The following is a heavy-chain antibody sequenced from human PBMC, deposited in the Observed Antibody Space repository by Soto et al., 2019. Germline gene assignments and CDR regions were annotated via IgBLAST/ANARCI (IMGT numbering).Heavy chain of an antibody. CDR2: ISYTGST. Sequence: QEQLQESGPRLVKPSETLSLTCSVSGGSISNYHWSWIRQPPGKGLEWIGYISYTGSTNYSPSLKSRVTMLLATSKKQFSLKLSSVTAADTAVYYCAIVAADAYWSGYDDYWGQGTLVTVSS. V-gene: IGHV4-59*01. CDR1: GGSISNYH. J-gene: IGHJ4*02. CDR3: AIVAADAYWSGYDDY. D-gene: IGHD3-3*01.